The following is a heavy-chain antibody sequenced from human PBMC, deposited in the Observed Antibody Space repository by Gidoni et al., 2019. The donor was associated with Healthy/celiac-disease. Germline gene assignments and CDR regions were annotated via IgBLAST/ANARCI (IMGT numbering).Heavy chain of an antibody. J-gene: IGHJ4*02. CDR3: AKDRGWAETMYYFDY. V-gene: IGHV3-9*01. CDR1: GFPFDDYA. CDR2: ISWNSGSI. Sequence: EVQLVESGGGLVQPGRSLRLSCAASGFPFDDYAMHWVRQAPGKGLEWVSGISWNSGSIGYADSVKGRFTISRDNAKNSLYLQMNSLRAEDTALYYCAKDRGWAETMYYFDYWGQGTLVTVSS. D-gene: IGHD6-19*01.